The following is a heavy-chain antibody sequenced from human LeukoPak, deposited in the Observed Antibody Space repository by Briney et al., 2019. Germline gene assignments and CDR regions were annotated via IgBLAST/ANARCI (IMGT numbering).Heavy chain of an antibody. V-gene: IGHV3-11*01. CDR1: GFTFSDYY. D-gene: IGHD2-2*01. Sequence: GGSLRLSCAASGFTFSDYYMSWIRQAPGKGLEWVSYISSSGSTICYADSVKGRFTISRDNAKNSLYLQMNSLRAEDTAVYYRASLCSSTSCYYYGMDVWGQGTTVTVSS. CDR3: ASLCSSTSCYYYGMDV. J-gene: IGHJ6*02. CDR2: ISSSGSTI.